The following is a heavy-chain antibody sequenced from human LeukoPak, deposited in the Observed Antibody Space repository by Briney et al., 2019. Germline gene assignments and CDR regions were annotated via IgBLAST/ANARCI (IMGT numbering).Heavy chain of an antibody. CDR2: INSDGSTI. Sequence: GGSLRLSCAASGFTFSSYWMHWVRHAPGKGLVWVSRINSDGSTINYADSVKGRFTISRDNAKNTLYLQMNSLRAEDTAVYYCASWYEGGYYFDYWGQGTLVTVSS. J-gene: IGHJ4*02. CDR3: ASWYEGGYYFDY. CDR1: GFTFSSYW. D-gene: IGHD6-13*01. V-gene: IGHV3-74*01.